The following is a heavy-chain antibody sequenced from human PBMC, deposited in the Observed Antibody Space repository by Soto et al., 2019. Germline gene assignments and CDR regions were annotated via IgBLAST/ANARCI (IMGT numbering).Heavy chain of an antibody. V-gene: IGHV3-33*01. CDR2: IWYDGSNK. CDR1: GFTFSSYG. CDR3: ARDYCRGGSCYSVGDY. Sequence: PGGSLRLSCAASGFTFSSYGMHWVRQAPGKGLEWVAVIWYDGSNKYYADSVKGRFTISRDNSKNTLYLQMNSLRAEDTAVYYCARDYCRGGSCYSVGDYWGQGTLVTVSS. D-gene: IGHD2-15*01. J-gene: IGHJ4*02.